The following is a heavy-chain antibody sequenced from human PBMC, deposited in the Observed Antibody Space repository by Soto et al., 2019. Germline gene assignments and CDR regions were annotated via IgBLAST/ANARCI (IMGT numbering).Heavy chain of an antibody. Sequence: QVQLMQSRTEVKRPGASVTVSCKTSGYSFTTYGISWVRQAPGQGLEWMGWTSSNNGKTKYAQKFQGRVTSTTDKSTNTVHMELRSLRSGDTAVYYCARTSVAQSEDYFDYWGQGTLVTVSS. J-gene: IGHJ4*02. CDR2: TSSNNGKT. V-gene: IGHV1-18*01. CDR3: ARTSVAQSEDYFDY. D-gene: IGHD5-12*01. CDR1: GYSFTTYG.